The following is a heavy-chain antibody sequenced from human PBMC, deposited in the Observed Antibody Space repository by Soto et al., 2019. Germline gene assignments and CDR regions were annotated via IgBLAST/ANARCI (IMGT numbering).Heavy chain of an antibody. CDR3: ARVVIAVAGNWFDP. Sequence: QVQLQESGPGLVKPSETLSLTCTVSGGSVSSGSYYWSWIRQPPGKGLEWIGYIYYSGSTNYNPPLKSRVTISVDTSKNQFSLKLSSVTAADTAVYYCARVVIAVAGNWFDPWGQGTLVTVSS. CDR1: GGSVSSGSYY. D-gene: IGHD6-19*01. V-gene: IGHV4-61*01. J-gene: IGHJ5*02. CDR2: IYYSGST.